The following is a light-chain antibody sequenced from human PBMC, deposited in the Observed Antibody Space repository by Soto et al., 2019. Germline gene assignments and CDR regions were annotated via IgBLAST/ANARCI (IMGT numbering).Light chain of an antibody. CDR2: DAF. CDR3: QHRRNSFYT. CDR1: QDLAMF. Sequence: EIVLIQSPATLSLSPGDRATLSCRASQDLAMFLAWYQQKPGQPPRLLIHDAFNRSAGIPARLSGSGSVTDFTLTVSALETEDCAMYYCQHRRNSFYTVGQVTRLEI. J-gene: IGKJ2*01. V-gene: IGKV3-11*01.